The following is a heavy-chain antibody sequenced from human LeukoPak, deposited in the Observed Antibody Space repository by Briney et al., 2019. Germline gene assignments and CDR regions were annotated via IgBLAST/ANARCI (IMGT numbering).Heavy chain of an antibody. D-gene: IGHD3-10*01. CDR1: GFTFSSYA. Sequence: PGGSLRLSCAASGFTFSSYAMSWVRQAPGNGLEGVSAISGSGGSTYYADSVKGRFTISRDNSKNTLYLQMNSLRAEDTAVYYCAKGTKQELLIRYYFDYWGQGTLVTVSS. CDR2: ISGSGGST. J-gene: IGHJ4*02. V-gene: IGHV3-23*01. CDR3: AKGTKQELLIRYYFDY.